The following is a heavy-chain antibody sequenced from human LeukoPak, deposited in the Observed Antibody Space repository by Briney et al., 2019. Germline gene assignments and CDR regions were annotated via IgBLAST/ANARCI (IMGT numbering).Heavy chain of an antibody. V-gene: IGHV3-23*01. J-gene: IGHJ4*02. CDR2: ITGSGALT. CDR3: AKDRVDGSGSQFDS. Sequence: PGGSLRLSCAASGFTFSSYSMNWVRQAPGKGLEWVSSITGSGALTYYADSVKGRFTISKDNAMDTLFLQMNSLRADDTAVYYCAKDRVDGSGSQFDSWGQGSLVTVSS. D-gene: IGHD3-10*01. CDR1: GFTFSSYS.